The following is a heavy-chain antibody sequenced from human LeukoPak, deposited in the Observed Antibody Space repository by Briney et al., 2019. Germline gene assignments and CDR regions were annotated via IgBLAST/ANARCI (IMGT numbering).Heavy chain of an antibody. CDR1: GGYISGYY. CDR3: ARHGAGDLIKYLDY. V-gene: IGHV4-59*08. CDR2: IYYSGST. Sequence: SETLSLTCSVSGGYISGYYWSWIWQPPGRGLEWIGYIYYSGSTRYSPSLNSRVTISVDTSKNQFSLKLSSVTAADTAVYYCARHGAGDLIKYLDYWGQGTLVTVSS. J-gene: IGHJ4*02. D-gene: IGHD4/OR15-4a*01.